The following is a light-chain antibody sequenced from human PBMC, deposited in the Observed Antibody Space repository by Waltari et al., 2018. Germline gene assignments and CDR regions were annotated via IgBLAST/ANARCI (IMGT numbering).Light chain of an antibody. J-gene: IGKJ2*01. CDR3: QQYGTSLFT. CDR1: QSVSSSY. Sequence: EIVLTQSPGTLSLSPGERATLSCRASQSVSSSYFAWYQQKPGQAPRLLIYGASTRATGIPDRVSGSGSGTDFTLTISRLETEDFAVYYCQQYGTSLFTFGQGTKLEIK. CDR2: GAS. V-gene: IGKV3-20*01.